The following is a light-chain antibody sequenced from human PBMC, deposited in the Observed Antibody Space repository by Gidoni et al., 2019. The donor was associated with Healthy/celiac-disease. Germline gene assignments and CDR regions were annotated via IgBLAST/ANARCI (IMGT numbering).Light chain of an antibody. Sequence: IQLTQSPSSLSAYVADRVTITCRASQSISSYLNGYQQKPGKAPKLLIYAASSLQSGVPSRFSGSGSGTDFTLTISSLQPEDFATYYCQQSYSTPPWTFGQGTKVEIK. CDR1: QSISSY. CDR2: AAS. V-gene: IGKV1-39*01. J-gene: IGKJ1*01. CDR3: QQSYSTPPWT.